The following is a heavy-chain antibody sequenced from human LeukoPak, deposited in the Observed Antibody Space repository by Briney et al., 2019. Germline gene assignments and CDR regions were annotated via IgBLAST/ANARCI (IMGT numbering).Heavy chain of an antibody. J-gene: IGHJ3*02. CDR1: GYTFTSYY. Sequence: ASVKVSCKASGYTFTSYYMHWVRQAPGQGLEWMGIINPSGGSTSYAQKFQGRVTMTRDTSTSTVYMELSSPRSEDTAVYYCASLFAYCGGDCYSGDAFDIWGQGTMVTVSS. CDR3: ASLFAYCGGDCYSGDAFDI. V-gene: IGHV1-46*01. D-gene: IGHD2-21*02. CDR2: INPSGGST.